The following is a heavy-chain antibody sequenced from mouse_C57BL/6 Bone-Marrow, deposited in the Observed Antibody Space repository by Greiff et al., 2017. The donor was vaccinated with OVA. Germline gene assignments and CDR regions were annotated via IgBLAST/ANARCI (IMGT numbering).Heavy chain of an antibody. D-gene: IGHD1-1*01. CDR1: GFTFTDYY. V-gene: IGHV7-3*01. Sequence: DVKLVESGGGLVQPGGSLSLSCAASGFTFTDYYMSWVRQPPGKALEWLGFIRNKANGYTTEYSASVKGRFTISRDNSQSILYLQMNALRAEDSATYYCARSYYGSSYGYFDYWGQGTTLTVSS. CDR2: IRNKANGYTT. CDR3: ARSYYGSSYGYFDY. J-gene: IGHJ2*01.